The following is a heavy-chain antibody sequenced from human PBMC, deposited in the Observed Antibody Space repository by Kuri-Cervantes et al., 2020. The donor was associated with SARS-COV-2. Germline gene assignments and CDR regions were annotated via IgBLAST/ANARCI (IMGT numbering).Heavy chain of an antibody. Sequence: GESLKIFCAASGFTFSSYAMHWVRQAPGKGLEWVAVISYDGSNKYYADSVKGRFTISRDNSKNTLYLQMNSLRAEDTAVYYCARPQGYCSGGSCPDAFDIWGQGTMVTVSS. V-gene: IGHV3-30-3*01. CDR1: GFTFSSYA. D-gene: IGHD2-15*01. CDR3: ARPQGYCSGGSCPDAFDI. CDR2: ISYDGSNK. J-gene: IGHJ3*02.